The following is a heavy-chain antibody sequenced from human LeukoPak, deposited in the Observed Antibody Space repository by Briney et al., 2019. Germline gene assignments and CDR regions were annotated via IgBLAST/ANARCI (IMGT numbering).Heavy chain of an antibody. V-gene: IGHV4-34*01. CDR2: INHSGST. J-gene: IGHJ3*02. Sequence: SETLSLTCAVYGGSFSGYYWSWIRQPPGKGLEWIGEINHSGSTNYNPSLKSRVTISVDTSKNQFSLKLSSVTAADTAVYYCARRPSITMIVEAKRAFDIWGQGTMVTVSS. CDR1: GGSFSGYY. D-gene: IGHD3-22*01. CDR3: ARRPSITMIVEAKRAFDI.